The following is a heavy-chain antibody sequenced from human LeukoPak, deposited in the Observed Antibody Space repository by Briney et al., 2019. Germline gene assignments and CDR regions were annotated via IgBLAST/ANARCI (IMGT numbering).Heavy chain of an antibody. D-gene: IGHD6-19*01. J-gene: IGHJ4*02. CDR1: GFTFSSFA. Sequence: GGSLRLSCAASGFTFSSFAMSWVRQAPGKGLEWVSSVSDSDENTYYADSVKGRFTISRDNSKNTLYLQMNSLRAEDTAVYYCARGLGYSSGWAFDYWGQGTLVTVSS. CDR3: ARGLGYSSGWAFDY. CDR2: VSDSDENT. V-gene: IGHV3-23*01.